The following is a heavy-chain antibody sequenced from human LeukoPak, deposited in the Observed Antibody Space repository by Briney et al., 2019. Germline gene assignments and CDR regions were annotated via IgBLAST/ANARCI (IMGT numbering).Heavy chain of an antibody. J-gene: IGHJ5*02. CDR2: MNPNSGNT. CDR3: AGQQLVRSWFDP. D-gene: IGHD6-13*01. V-gene: IGHV1-8*02. Sequence: ASVKVSCKASGYTFTSYDINWVRQATGQGLEWMGWMNPNSGNTGYAQKFQGRVTMTRDTSISTAYMELSRLRSDDTAVYYCAGQQLVRSWFDPWGQGTLVTVSS. CDR1: GYTFTSYD.